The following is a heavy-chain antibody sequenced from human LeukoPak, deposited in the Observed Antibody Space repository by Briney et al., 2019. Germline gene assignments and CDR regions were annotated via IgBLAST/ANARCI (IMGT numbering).Heavy chain of an antibody. CDR1: GFTFSSYG. J-gene: IGHJ4*02. V-gene: IGHV3-30*02. D-gene: IGHD3-3*01. CDR2: IRYDRSNK. Sequence: GGSLRLSCAASGFTFSSYGIHWVRQAPGKGLEWVAFIRYDRSNKYYADSVKGRFTISRDNSKNTLYLQMNSLRAEDTAVYYCAKDLLRFLEWLAYFDYWGQGTLVTVSS. CDR3: AKDLLRFLEWLAYFDY.